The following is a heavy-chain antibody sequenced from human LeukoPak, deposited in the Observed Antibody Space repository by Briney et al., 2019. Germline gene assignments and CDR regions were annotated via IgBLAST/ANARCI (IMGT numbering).Heavy chain of an antibody. CDR1: GGSISSSNW. V-gene: IGHV4-4*02. D-gene: IGHD3-10*01. J-gene: IGHJ4*02. CDR3: AGGSGSYYNYFCY. Sequence: SETLSLTCAVSGGSISSSNWWSWVRQPPGKGLEWIGEIYHSGSTNYNPSLKSRVTISVDKSKNQFFLKLSSVTVADTAVYYCAGGSGSYYNYFCYWGQGTLVTVSS. CDR2: IYHSGST.